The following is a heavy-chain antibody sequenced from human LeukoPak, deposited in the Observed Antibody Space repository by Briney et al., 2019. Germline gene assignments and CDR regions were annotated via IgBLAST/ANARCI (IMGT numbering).Heavy chain of an antibody. CDR3: ARDGRYYGSGSPYYFDY. Sequence: SETLSLTCTVSGGSISSSSYYWGWIRQPPGKGLEWIGSIYYSGSTYYNPSLKSRVTISVDTSKNQLSLKLSSVTAADTAVYYCARDGRYYGSGSPYYFDYWGQGTLVTVSS. J-gene: IGHJ4*02. V-gene: IGHV4-39*07. D-gene: IGHD3-10*01. CDR2: IYYSGST. CDR1: GGSISSSSYY.